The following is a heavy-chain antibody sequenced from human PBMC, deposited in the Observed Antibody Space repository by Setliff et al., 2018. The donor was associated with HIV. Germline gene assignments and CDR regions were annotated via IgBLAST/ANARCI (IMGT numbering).Heavy chain of an antibody. J-gene: IGHJ4*02. Sequence: NPSETLSLTCKVSGDSITGGSYYWSWIRQPAGKSLEWIGHIYSSGTTDYNPSLKRRVSISLDRPRNQVSLKLTSVTAADTALYYCARATRIIPLVVPGASDYWGQGTLVTVSS. CDR2: IYSSGTT. D-gene: IGHD2-8*02. V-gene: IGHV4-61*09. CDR1: GDSITGGSYY. CDR3: ARATRIIPLVVPGASDY.